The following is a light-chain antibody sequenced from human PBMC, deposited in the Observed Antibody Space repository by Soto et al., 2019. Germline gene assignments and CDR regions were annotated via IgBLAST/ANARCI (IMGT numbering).Light chain of an antibody. CDR3: QRYGSSPPFT. Sequence: VVMTRSPATLYVSPGERATLSCRASQSVSSNLAWYQQKPGQAPRLLIYGASSRATGIPPRFSGSGSGTDFTLTISRLEPEDFAVYFCQRYGSSPPFTFGQGTKVDIK. V-gene: IGKV3-20*01. CDR2: GAS. CDR1: QSVSSN. J-gene: IGKJ2*01.